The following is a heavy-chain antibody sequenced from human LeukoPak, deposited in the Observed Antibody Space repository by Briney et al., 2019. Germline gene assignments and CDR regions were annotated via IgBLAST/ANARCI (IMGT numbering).Heavy chain of an antibody. CDR2: ISSSGSTI. CDR3: AKEPPRVDSSLYYFDY. D-gene: IGHD3-22*01. CDR1: GFTFSDYY. J-gene: IGHJ4*02. Sequence: KSGGSLRLSCAASGFTFSDYYMSWIRQAPGKGLEWVSYISSSGSTIYYADSVKGRFTISRDNSKNTLYLQMNSLRAEDTAVYYCAKEPPRVDSSLYYFDYWGQGTLVTVSS. V-gene: IGHV3-11*01.